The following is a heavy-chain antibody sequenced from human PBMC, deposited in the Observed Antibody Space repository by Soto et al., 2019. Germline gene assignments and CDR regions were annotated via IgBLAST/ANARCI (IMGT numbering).Heavy chain of an antibody. CDR1: GYTFTGYY. CDR2: INPNSGGT. V-gene: IGHV1-2*02. Sequence: AASVKVSCKASGYTFTGYYMHWVRQAPGQGLEWMGWINPNSGGTNYSQKFQGRVTMTRDTSISTAYMELSRLRSDDTAVYYCARDLKAYYDFWSGYSQFDYWGQGTLVTVSS. D-gene: IGHD3-3*01. J-gene: IGHJ4*02. CDR3: ARDLKAYYDFWSGYSQFDY.